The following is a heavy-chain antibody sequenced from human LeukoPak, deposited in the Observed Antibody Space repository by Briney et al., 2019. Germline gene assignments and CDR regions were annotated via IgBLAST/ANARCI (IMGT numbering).Heavy chain of an antibody. CDR1: GFTFSSYW. Sequence: GGSLRLSCAASGFTFSSYWMHWVRQAPGKGLVWVSRINSDGSSISYADSVKGRFTISRDNAKNTLYLQMNSLRAEDTAVYYCARERYCSGGSCYDAEYFHHWGQGTLVTVSS. D-gene: IGHD2-15*01. CDR2: INSDGSSI. V-gene: IGHV3-74*01. J-gene: IGHJ1*01. CDR3: ARERYCSGGSCYDAEYFHH.